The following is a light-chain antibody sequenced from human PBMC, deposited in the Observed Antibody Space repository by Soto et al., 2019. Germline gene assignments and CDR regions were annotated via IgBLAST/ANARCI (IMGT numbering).Light chain of an antibody. J-gene: IGKJ3*01. CDR3: QHYNSYSES. CDR2: KAS. CDR1: QTISSW. V-gene: IGKV1-5*03. Sequence: SAVSGKKKDRVTITCRASQTISSWLAWYQQKPGKAPKLLIYKASTLKSGVPSRFSGSGSGTEFTLTISSLQPDDFATYYCQHYNSYSESFGLG.